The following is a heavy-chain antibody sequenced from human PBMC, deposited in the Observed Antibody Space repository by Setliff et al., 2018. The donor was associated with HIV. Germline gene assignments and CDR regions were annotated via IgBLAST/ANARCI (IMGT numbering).Heavy chain of an antibody. D-gene: IGHD6-13*01. CDR2: INSDGSTV. V-gene: IGHV3-74*03. CDR1: GFTFTDYW. Sequence: SLRLSCAASGFTFTDYWMHWVRQVPGQGLVWVSRINSDGSTVEHAGAVKGRLTISRDNARNTLYLEMNSLRVEDAAMYYCVRVAGFSSSWFGYWGQGTLVTVSS. J-gene: IGHJ5*01. CDR3: VRVAGFSSSWFGY.